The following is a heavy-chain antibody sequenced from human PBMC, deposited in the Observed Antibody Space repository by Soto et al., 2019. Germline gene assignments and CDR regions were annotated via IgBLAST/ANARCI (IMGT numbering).Heavy chain of an antibody. V-gene: IGHV1-24*01. CDR1: GYTLTELS. J-gene: IGHJ4*02. CDR3: ATVVDYGSGSYFPFDY. D-gene: IGHD3-10*01. CDR2: FDPEDGET. Sequence: ASVKVSCKVSGYTLTELSMHWVRQAPGKGLEWMGGFDPEDGETIYAQKFQGRVTMTEDTSTDTAYMELSSLRSEDTAVYYCATVVDYGSGSYFPFDYWGQGTLVTVSS.